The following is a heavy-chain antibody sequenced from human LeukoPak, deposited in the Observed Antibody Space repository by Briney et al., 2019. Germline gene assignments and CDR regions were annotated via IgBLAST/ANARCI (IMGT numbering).Heavy chain of an antibody. D-gene: IGHD5-12*01. V-gene: IGHV4-59*12. CDR2: IYYSRTA. CDR1: GGSITSYY. J-gene: IGHJ3*02. CDR3: ASMVANAFKI. Sequence: PSETLSLTCTVSGGSITSYYWSWIRQPPGKGLEWIAYIYYSRTAHYNPSLKSRVTISLDTSKNQSSLKLSSVTAADTAIYYCASMVANAFKIWGQGTMVTVSP.